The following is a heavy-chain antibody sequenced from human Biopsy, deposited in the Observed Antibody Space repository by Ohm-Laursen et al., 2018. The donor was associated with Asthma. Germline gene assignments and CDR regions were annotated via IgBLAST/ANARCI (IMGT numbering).Heavy chain of an antibody. CDR1: GGTFSNFA. CDR2: IMTVFGTT. CDR3: ARCQVGYSSGWSLLLKKIYYSGMDV. J-gene: IGHJ6*02. V-gene: IGHV1-69*13. D-gene: IGHD6-19*01. Sequence: SVKVSCKAPGGTFSNFAISWVRQAPGQGLGWLGGIMTVFGTTNYAQKFQGRVSITADESTSTAYMEVTSLRSEDTAIYYCARCQVGYSSGWSLLLKKIYYSGMDVWGQGTAVTVSS.